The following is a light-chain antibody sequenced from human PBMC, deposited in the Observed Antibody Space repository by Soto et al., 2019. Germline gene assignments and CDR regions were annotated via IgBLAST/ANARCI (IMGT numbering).Light chain of an antibody. Sequence: IQLTQSPSSLSASVGDRVTISCRASQGIANVLAWYQQKPGKAPKLLIYVASTLQSGVPSRFSGSGSGTEFTLTISSLQPEDFATYYCQQLNSFPIPFGPGNKVDIK. V-gene: IGKV1-9*01. CDR1: QGIANV. CDR2: VAS. CDR3: QQLNSFPIP. J-gene: IGKJ3*01.